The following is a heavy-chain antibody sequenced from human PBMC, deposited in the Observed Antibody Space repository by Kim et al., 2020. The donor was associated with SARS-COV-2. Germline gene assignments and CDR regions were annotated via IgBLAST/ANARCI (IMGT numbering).Heavy chain of an antibody. CDR2: DT. CDR3: ARQFDDAFDI. J-gene: IGHJ3*02. D-gene: IGHD3-16*01. V-gene: IGHV5-51*01. Sequence: DTRYSPSFQGQVTISADKSISTAYLQWSSLKASDTAMYYCARQFDDAFDIWGQGTMVTVSS.